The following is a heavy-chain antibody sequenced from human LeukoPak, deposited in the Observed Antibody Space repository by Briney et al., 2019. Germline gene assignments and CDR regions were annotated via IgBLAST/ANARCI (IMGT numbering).Heavy chain of an antibody. J-gene: IGHJ6*02. CDR3: AKDGVYYGSGSHTVYYYGMDV. Sequence: PGGSLRLSCAASGFTFSSYAMSWVRQAPGKGLEWVSAISGSGGSTYYADSVKGRFTISRDNSKNTLYLQMNSLRAEDTAVYYCAKDGVYYGSGSHTVYYYGMDVWGQGTTVTVSS. CDR2: ISGSGGST. D-gene: IGHD3-10*01. CDR1: GFTFSSYA. V-gene: IGHV3-23*01.